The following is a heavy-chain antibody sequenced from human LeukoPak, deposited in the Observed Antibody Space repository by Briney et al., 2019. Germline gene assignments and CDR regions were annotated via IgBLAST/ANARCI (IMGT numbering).Heavy chain of an antibody. CDR1: GFTFSSYA. D-gene: IGHD5-18*01. CDR2: ISGSGGST. CDR3: AKDSTFAFSYPRGDYFDY. V-gene: IGHV3-23*01. Sequence: GVLRLSCAASGFTFSSYAMSWVRQAPGKGLDWASAISGSGGSTYYADSVTGRFTISRDNSKNTLYLQMNSLRAEDTAVYYCAKDSTFAFSYPRGDYFDYWGQGTLVTVSS. J-gene: IGHJ4*02.